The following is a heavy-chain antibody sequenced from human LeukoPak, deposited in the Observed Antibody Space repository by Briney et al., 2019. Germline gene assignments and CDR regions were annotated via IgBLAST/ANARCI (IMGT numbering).Heavy chain of an antibody. J-gene: IGHJ5*02. CDR1: GFTFSSYA. Sequence: GGSLRLSCAASGFTFSSYAMSWVRQAPGKGLEWVSAISGSGGSTYYADSVKGRFTISRDNSKNTLYLQMNSLRAEDTAVYYCAKPATHLIAAAGVAGWFDPWGQGTLVTVSS. CDR2: ISGSGGST. D-gene: IGHD6-13*01. CDR3: AKPATHLIAAAGVAGWFDP. V-gene: IGHV3-23*01.